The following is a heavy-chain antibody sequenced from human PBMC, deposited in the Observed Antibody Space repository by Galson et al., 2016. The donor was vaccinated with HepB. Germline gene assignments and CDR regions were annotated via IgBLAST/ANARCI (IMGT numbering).Heavy chain of an antibody. D-gene: IGHD1-1*01. V-gene: IGHV1-69*13. CDR2: ISPLFGAA. Sequence: SVKVSCKASGGTFSSYAINWVRQAPGHGLEWMGDISPLFGAANYAQKFQGRLTITADASTSTAYMELSSLSSEDTAVYYCATELHVKLPALANWGQGTLVTVSS. J-gene: IGHJ4*02. CDR1: GGTFSSYA. CDR3: ATELHVKLPALAN.